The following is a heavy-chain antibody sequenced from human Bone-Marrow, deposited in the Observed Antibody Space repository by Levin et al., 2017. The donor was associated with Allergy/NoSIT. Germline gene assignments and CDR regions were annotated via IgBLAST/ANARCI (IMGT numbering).Heavy chain of an antibody. Sequence: SSETLSLTCAASGLRFSGYAMTWVRQAPGKGLEWVSTISGSGTGIYYADSVRGRFTISRDNSKNTLVLQMNSLRAEDTAVYFCAKDRSGSRSKGDFDSWGQGTLVTVSS. CDR1: GLRFSGYA. J-gene: IGHJ4*02. CDR3: AKDRSGSRSKGDFDS. D-gene: IGHD3-3*01. CDR2: ISGSGTGI. V-gene: IGHV3-23*01.